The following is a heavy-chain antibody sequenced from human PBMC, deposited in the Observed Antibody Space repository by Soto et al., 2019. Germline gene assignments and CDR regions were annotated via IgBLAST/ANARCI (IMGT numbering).Heavy chain of an antibody. Sequence: PGESLKISCKGSGYSCSIYWIGWVRQMSGKGLEWMGIIFPHDSDTRYSPSFQGQVTISADKSISTAYLQWSSLKASDTAMYYCARSHGSGWQFDYWGQGTLVTVSS. D-gene: IGHD6-19*01. CDR3: ARSHGSGWQFDY. J-gene: IGHJ4*02. CDR1: GYSCSIYW. V-gene: IGHV5-51*01. CDR2: IFPHDSDT.